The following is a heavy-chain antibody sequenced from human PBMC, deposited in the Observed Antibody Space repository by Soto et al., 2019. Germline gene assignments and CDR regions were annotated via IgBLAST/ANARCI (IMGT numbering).Heavy chain of an antibody. CDR2: IIPIFGTT. J-gene: IGHJ5*02. CDR3: ARGSKKWLTYNWFDP. V-gene: IGHV1-69*13. CDR1: GGTFSSYA. D-gene: IGHD6-19*01. Sequence: SVKVSCKASGGTFSSYAISWVRQAPGQGLEWMGGIIPIFGTTNYAQKFQGRVTITADESTSTAYMELSSLRSEDTAVYYCARGSKKWLTYNWFDPWGQGTLVTVSS.